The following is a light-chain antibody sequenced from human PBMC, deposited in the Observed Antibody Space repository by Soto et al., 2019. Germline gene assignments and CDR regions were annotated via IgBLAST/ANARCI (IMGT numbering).Light chain of an antibody. J-gene: IGKJ1*01. CDR2: HAS. V-gene: IGKV3-11*01. CDR1: QSVTNS. Sequence: EIVLTQSPATLSLSPGERATLSCRASQSVTNSLAWYQQQPGQAPRLLIYHASNRATGVPARFSGSGSGTDFTLTISSLEPADFAVYYCQQRRTFGQGT. CDR3: QQRRT.